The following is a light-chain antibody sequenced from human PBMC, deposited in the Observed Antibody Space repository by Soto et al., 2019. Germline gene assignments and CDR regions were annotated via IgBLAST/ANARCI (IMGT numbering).Light chain of an antibody. V-gene: IGKV3-20*01. CDR2: GAS. CDR3: RHHDRSVPIT. Sequence: ECVLTQSPGTLSLSQGEGVTLSCRASQSVNSANLAWYQQKPGQAPRLLMYGASVRATGIPDRFSGGGSGTDFTLTISRLEPEDFAVYYCRHHDRSVPITFGQGTGLEIK. CDR1: QSVNSAN. J-gene: IGKJ5*01.